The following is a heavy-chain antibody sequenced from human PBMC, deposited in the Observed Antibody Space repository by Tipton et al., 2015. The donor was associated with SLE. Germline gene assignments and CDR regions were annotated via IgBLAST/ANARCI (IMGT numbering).Heavy chain of an antibody. CDR1: GGSISSGSYY. Sequence: TLSLTCTVSGGSISSGSYYWSWIRQPAGKGLEWIGYIYTSGSTNYNPSLKSRVTISVDTSKNQFSLKLSSVTAADTAVYYCARDLQLWSPHFDYWGQGTLVTVPS. D-gene: IGHD5-18*01. CDR2: IYTSGST. V-gene: IGHV4-61*09. J-gene: IGHJ4*02. CDR3: ARDLQLWSPHFDY.